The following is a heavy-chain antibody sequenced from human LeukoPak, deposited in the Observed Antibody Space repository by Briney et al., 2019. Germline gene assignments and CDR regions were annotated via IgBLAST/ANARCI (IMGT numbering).Heavy chain of an antibody. Sequence: ASVKVSCKASGYTFANYDISWVRQAPGQGLEWMGWISAYNSYDKGNTNYAQKFQDRVTMTADTATSTAFMELRSLRSDDTAVYYCTRDRSSNDYWGQGTLVTVSS. CDR3: TRDRSSNDY. J-gene: IGHJ4*02. CDR1: GYTFANYD. D-gene: IGHD6-6*01. CDR2: ISAYNSYDKGNT. V-gene: IGHV1-18*01.